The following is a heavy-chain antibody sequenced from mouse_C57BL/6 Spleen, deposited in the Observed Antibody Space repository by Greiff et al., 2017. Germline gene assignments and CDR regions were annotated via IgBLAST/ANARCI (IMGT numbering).Heavy chain of an antibody. CDR2: LSSGGDYI. D-gene: IGHD3-2*02. CDR3: TRDGTAQATLDY. Sequence: EVQLQESGEGLVKPGGSLKLSCAASGFTFSSYAMSWVRQTPEKRLEWVAYLSSGGDYIYYADTVKGRFTISRDNARNTLYLQMSSLKSEDTSMYYCTRDGTAQATLDYWGQGTTRTVSS. V-gene: IGHV5-9-1*02. J-gene: IGHJ2*01. CDR1: GFTFSSYA.